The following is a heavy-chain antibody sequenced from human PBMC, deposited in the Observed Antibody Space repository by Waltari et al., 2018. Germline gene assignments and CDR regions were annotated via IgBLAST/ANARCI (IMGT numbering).Heavy chain of an antibody. D-gene: IGHD3-10*01. Sequence: EVQLVESGGGLVLPGGSLRLYCAASGFTVTTYWMHWVRQAPGKGLVWVSRINPRGNVINYADSVKGRFTISRDIAKNTLHLQMSSLRAEDTAIYYCIKDAYGPNDYWGQGALVTVSS. J-gene: IGHJ4*02. V-gene: IGHV3-74*01. CDR1: GFTVTTYW. CDR2: INPRGNVI. CDR3: IKDAYGPNDY.